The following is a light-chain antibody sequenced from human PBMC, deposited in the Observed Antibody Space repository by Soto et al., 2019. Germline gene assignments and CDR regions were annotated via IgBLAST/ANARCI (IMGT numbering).Light chain of an antibody. CDR3: EQYQTFSPET. CDR2: KAS. CDR1: QSRYTW. V-gene: IGKV1-5*03. J-gene: IGKJ1*01. Sequence: DIQMTQSACTLSASVGDRVTITCRASQSRYTWLAWYQQRPCKAPELLIHKASTLESGGPSRFSGSGSGTELTLTISGLQPDDSAIYYCEQYQTFSPETVGQGTKVEIK.